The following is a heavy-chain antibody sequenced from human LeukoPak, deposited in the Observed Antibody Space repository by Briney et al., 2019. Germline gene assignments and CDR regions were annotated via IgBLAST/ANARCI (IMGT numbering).Heavy chain of an antibody. CDR1: GFTFSDYS. CDR2: ISSSYNSI. J-gene: IGHJ4*02. V-gene: IGHV3-21*01. CDR3: ARDRDTSSWFDY. D-gene: IGHD6-13*01. Sequence: GGSLRLSCAASGFTFSDYSMNWVRQAPGKGLEWVSSISSSYNSIHYVDSVKGRFTISRDNAKNSLYLQMNSLRAEDTAVYYCARDRDTSSWFDYWGQGTLVTVSS.